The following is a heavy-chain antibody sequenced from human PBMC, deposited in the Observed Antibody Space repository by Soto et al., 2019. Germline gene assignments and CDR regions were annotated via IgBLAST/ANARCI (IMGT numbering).Heavy chain of an antibody. CDR3: ARGGVGATTKNPQEAKIDAFDI. CDR2: INHSGST. Sequence: SETLSLTCAVYGGSFSGYYWSWIRQPPGKGLEWIGEINHSGSTNYNPSLKSRVTISVDTSKNQFSLKLSSVTAADTAVYYCARGGVGATTKNPQEAKIDAFDIWGQGTMVTVSS. J-gene: IGHJ3*02. V-gene: IGHV4-34*01. CDR1: GGSFSGYY. D-gene: IGHD1-26*01.